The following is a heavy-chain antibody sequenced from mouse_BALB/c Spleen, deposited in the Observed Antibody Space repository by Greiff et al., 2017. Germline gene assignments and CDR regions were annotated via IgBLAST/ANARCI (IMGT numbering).Heavy chain of an antibody. Sequence: DVHLVESGGGLVQPGGSLRLSCATSGFTFTDYYMSWVRQPPGKALEWLGFIRNKANGYTTEYSASVKGRFTISRDNSQSILYLQMNTLRAEDSATYYCARVFPYFDYWGQGTTLTVSS. CDR2: IRNKANGYTT. CDR3: ARVFPYFDY. CDR1: GFTFTDYY. V-gene: IGHV7-3*02. J-gene: IGHJ2*01.